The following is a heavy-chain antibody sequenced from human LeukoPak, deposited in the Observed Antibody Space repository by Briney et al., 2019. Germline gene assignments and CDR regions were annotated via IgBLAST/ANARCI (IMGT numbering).Heavy chain of an antibody. CDR2: IYYSGST. J-gene: IGHJ4*02. Sequence: SETLSLTCTVSGGPISSSSYYWGWIRQPPGKGLEWIGSIYYSGSTYYNPSLKSRVTISVDTSKNQFSLKLSSVTAADTAVYYCARLSRGYSYGYGFDYWGQGTLVTVSS. CDR3: ARLSRGYSYGYGFDY. CDR1: GGPISSSSYY. D-gene: IGHD5-18*01. V-gene: IGHV4-39*01.